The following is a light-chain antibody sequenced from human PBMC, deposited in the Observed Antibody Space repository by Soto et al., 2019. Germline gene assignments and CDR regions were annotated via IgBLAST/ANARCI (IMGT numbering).Light chain of an antibody. CDR3: QQYFNWPPYT. CDR2: TTS. J-gene: IGKJ2*01. Sequence: EIVMTQSPVTLSGSPGERVTLSCRASQRVGSSLAWYQQKPGQAPRLLIYTTSTRAIGVPARFSGSGSGTEFTLTISGLQSEDFAVYYCQQYFNWPPYTFGQGTKVEIK. CDR1: QRVGSS. V-gene: IGKV3-15*01.